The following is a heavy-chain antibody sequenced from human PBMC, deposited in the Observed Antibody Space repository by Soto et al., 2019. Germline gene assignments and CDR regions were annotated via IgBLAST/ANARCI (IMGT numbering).Heavy chain of an antibody. D-gene: IGHD3-3*01. CDR3: AKEPRSPHDFWSGYYFDY. CDR1: GFTFSSYA. Sequence: EVQLLESGGGLVQPGGSLRLSCAASGFTFSSYAMSWVRQAPGKGLEWVSAISGSGGSTYYADSVKGRFTISRDNSKNTLYRQMNSLRAEDTAVYYCAKEPRSPHDFWSGYYFDYWGQGTLVTVSS. J-gene: IGHJ4*02. CDR2: ISGSGGST. V-gene: IGHV3-23*01.